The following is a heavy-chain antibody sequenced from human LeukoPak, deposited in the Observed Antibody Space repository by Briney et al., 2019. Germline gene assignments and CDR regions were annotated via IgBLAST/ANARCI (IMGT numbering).Heavy chain of an antibody. J-gene: IGHJ4*02. CDR1: GYSFTSYG. CDR2: ISAYNGNT. V-gene: IGHV1-18*01. D-gene: IGHD2-15*01. Sequence: ASVRVCFKGSGYSFTSYGISWVRQAPGQGLERMGWISAYNGNTEYEQKVQSRVSMTTDTSTSTAYMELRSLRSDDTAVYYCARWGPPLGYCSGGSCYSVSDYWGQGTLVTVSS. CDR3: ARWGPPLGYCSGGSCYSVSDY.